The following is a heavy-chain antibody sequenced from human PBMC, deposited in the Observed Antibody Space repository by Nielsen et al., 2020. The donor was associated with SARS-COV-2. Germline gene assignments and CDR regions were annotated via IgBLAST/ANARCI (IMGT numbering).Heavy chain of an antibody. Sequence: GESLKISCAASGFTFSSYWMSWVRQAPGKGLEWVANIKQDGSEKYYVDSVKGRFTISRDNAKNSLYLQMNSLRAEDTAVYYCARDPGDVGYYYYYGMDVWGQGTTVTVSS. CDR3: ARDPGDVGYYYYYGMDV. V-gene: IGHV3-7*03. CDR1: GFTFSSYW. D-gene: IGHD7-27*01. J-gene: IGHJ6*02. CDR2: IKQDGSEK.